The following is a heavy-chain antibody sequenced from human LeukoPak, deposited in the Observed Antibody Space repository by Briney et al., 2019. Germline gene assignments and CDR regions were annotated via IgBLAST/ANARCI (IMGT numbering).Heavy chain of an antibody. V-gene: IGHV1-18*01. CDR1: GYTFTSDG. CDR3: AGDLRIVVVPAAMPFLGY. D-gene: IGHD2-2*01. Sequence: ASVKVSCKASGYTFTSDGISSLRQAPGQGLEWMGWISAYNGNTNYAQKLQGRVTMTTDTSTSTAYMELRSLRSDDTAVYYCAGDLRIVVVPAAMPFLGYWGQGTLVTVSS. CDR2: ISAYNGNT. J-gene: IGHJ4*02.